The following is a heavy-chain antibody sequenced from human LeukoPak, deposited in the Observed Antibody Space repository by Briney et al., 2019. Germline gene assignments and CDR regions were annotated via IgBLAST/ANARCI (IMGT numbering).Heavy chain of an antibody. V-gene: IGHV3-9*01. CDR3: ARACCYYDNPVHFDY. CDR1: GFTFDDYA. D-gene: IGHD3-22*01. J-gene: IGHJ4*02. Sequence: QAGRSLRLSCAASGFTFDDYAMHWVRQAPGKGLEWVSGISWNSGSIGYADSVKGRFTISRDNAKNSLYLQMNSLRAEDTAVYYCARACCYYDNPVHFDYWGQGTLVTVSS. CDR2: ISWNSGSI.